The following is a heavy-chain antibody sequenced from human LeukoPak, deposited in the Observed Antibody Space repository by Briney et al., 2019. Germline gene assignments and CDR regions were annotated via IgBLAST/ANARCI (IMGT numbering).Heavy chain of an antibody. V-gene: IGHV3-23*01. J-gene: IGHJ1*01. CDR1: GFTFSSYA. CDR3: AXXXXXXQTQYSQH. Sequence: GGSLRLSCAASGFTFSSYAMTWVRQAPGKGLEWVSAISGSGDRTDYADPVKGRFTISRDNSKETVYLQMNSLRAEDTAVYYCAXXXXXXQTQYSQHWGQGTLVT. CDR2: ISGSGDRT.